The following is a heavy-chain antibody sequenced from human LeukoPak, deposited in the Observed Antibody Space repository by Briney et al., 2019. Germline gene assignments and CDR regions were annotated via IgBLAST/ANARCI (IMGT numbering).Heavy chain of an antibody. CDR1: GFTFSSYS. V-gene: IGHV3-21*01. CDR3: ARSYRITIFGVARPTDAFDI. Sequence: PGGSLRLSCAASGFTFSSYSMNWVRQAPGKGLEWVSSISSSSSYIYYADSVKGRFTISRDNAKNSLYLQMNSLRAEDTAVYYCARSYRITIFGVARPTDAFDIWGQGTMVTVSS. CDR2: ISSSSSYI. D-gene: IGHD3-3*01. J-gene: IGHJ3*02.